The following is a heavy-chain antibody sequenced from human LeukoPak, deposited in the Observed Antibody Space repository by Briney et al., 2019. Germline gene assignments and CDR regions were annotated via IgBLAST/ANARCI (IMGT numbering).Heavy chain of an antibody. Sequence: ASVKVSCKASGYTFTSYGISWVRQAPGQGLEWMGWISAYNGNTSYAQKLQGRVTMTTDTSTSTAYMELRSLRSDDTAVYYCARDNYYDSSGYYFGAFDIWGQGTMVTVSS. CDR1: GYTFTSYG. J-gene: IGHJ3*02. V-gene: IGHV1-18*01. CDR2: ISAYNGNT. CDR3: ARDNYYDSSGYYFGAFDI. D-gene: IGHD3-22*01.